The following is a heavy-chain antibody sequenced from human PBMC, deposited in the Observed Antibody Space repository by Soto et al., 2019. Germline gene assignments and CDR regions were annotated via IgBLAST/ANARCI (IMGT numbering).Heavy chain of an antibody. CDR2: IYSGGST. Sequence: EVQLVESGGGLVQPGGSLRLSCAASGFTVSSSYMNWVRQAPGKGLEWVSVIYSGGSTDYADSVKGRFTISRDSSKNILYLQMNSLRAEDTAIYYCARVLTTHCLDPWGQGTLVTVSS. V-gene: IGHV3-66*01. CDR1: GFTVSSSY. J-gene: IGHJ5*02. D-gene: IGHD2-21*02. CDR3: ARVLTTHCLDP.